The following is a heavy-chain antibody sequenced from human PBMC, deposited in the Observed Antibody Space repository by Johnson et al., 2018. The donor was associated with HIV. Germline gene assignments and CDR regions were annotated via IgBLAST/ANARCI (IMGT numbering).Heavy chain of an antibody. D-gene: IGHD4-17*01. CDR1: GFTFDNFA. J-gene: IGHJ3*02. CDR3: AKDRTKDYGDYSGYAFDI. V-gene: IGHV3-13*01. CDR2: IGTAGDT. Sequence: VPLVESGGGLVQPGGSLRLSCAVSGFTFDNFAMHWVRQATGKGLEWVSAIGTAGDTYYPGSVKGRFTISRDNAKNSLYLQMNSLRAEDTALYYCAKDRTKDYGDYSGYAFDIWGQGTMVTVSS.